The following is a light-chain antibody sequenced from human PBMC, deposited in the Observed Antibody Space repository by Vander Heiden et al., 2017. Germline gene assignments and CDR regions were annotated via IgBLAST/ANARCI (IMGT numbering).Light chain of an antibody. CDR3: QSYDSSLSGYV. J-gene: IGLJ1*01. CDR2: GNS. CDR1: SSNIGAGYD. V-gene: IGLV1-40*01. Sequence: SVLPQPPSASAPPGQRVTISSTGSSSNIGAGYDVHWYQQLPGTAPKLLIYGNSNRPSGVPDRFSGSKSGTSASLAITGLQAEDEADYYCQSYDSSLSGYVFGTGTKVTVL.